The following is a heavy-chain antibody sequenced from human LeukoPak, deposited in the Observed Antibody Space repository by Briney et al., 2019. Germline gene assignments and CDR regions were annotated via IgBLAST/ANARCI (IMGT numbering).Heavy chain of an antibody. J-gene: IGHJ3*02. CDR2: FWYDGTDT. D-gene: IGHD1-14*01. CDR3: ARDGFTTSHAFDI. V-gene: IGHV3-33*01. Sequence: PGRSLRLSCAASGFTLSNYGMHWVRQAPGRGLEWVAFFWYDGTDTYYGDSVKGRFTITRDNSQNTLYLQMNSLRVEDTAVYYCARDGFTTSHAFDICGQGTTVTVSP. CDR1: GFTLSNYG.